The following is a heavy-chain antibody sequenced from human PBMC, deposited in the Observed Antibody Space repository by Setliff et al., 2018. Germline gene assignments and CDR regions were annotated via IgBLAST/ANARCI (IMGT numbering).Heavy chain of an antibody. CDR3: ARHLLVQGTYHFDY. CDR1: GGSISSGSYY. D-gene: IGHD3-10*01. CDR2: MYYGGST. V-gene: IGHV4-39*01. Sequence: KTSETLSLTCAVSGGSISSGSYYWGWIRQSPGKGLEWIGSMYYGGSTYYNPSLKGRVTLSVDTTKNQFSLKLTSMTAADTAVYFCARHLLVQGTYHFDYWGQGSPVTVSS. J-gene: IGHJ4*02.